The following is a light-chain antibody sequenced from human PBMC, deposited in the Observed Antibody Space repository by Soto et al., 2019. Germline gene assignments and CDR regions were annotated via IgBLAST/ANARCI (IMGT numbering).Light chain of an antibody. Sequence: EIVLTQSPGTLSLSPGERATLSCRASQSVSSSYLAWYQQKPGQAPRLLIYGASTREAIIPARFSGSGSGTEFTLTISSLQSEDFAVDYCQQYNKWTRTFGQGTQVDIK. V-gene: IGKV3-15*01. CDR2: GAS. CDR1: QSVSSSY. CDR3: QQYNKWTRT. J-gene: IGKJ1*01.